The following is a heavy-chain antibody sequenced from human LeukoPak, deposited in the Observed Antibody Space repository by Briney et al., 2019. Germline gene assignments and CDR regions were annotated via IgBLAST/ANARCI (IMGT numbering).Heavy chain of an antibody. D-gene: IGHD3-16*02. CDR2: INHSGST. V-gene: IGHV4-38-2*02. Sequence: PSETLSLTCTVSGYSISSHYYWGWIRQPPGKGLEWIGEINHSGSTNYNPSLKSRVTISVDTSKNQFSLKLSSVTAADTAVYYCARHRWFDPWGQGTLVTVSS. CDR1: GYSISSHYY. CDR3: ARHRWFDP. J-gene: IGHJ5*02.